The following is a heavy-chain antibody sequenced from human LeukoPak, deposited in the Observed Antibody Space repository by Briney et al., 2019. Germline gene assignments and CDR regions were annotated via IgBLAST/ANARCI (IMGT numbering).Heavy chain of an antibody. CDR2: ISSSSSTI. J-gene: IGHJ5*02. Sequence: GGSLRLSCAASGFTFSSYSMNWVRQAPGKGLEWVSSISSSSSTIYYADSVKGRFTISRDNAKNSLYLQMNSLRDEDTAVYYCARDCYRGYSSYDGFDPWGQGTLVTVSS. CDR1: GFTFSSYS. CDR3: ARDCYRGYSSYDGFDP. V-gene: IGHV3-48*02. D-gene: IGHD5-12*01.